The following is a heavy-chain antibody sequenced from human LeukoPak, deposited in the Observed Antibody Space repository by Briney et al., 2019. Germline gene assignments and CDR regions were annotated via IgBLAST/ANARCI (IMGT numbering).Heavy chain of an antibody. V-gene: IGHV4-38-2*01. CDR3: ASGGTAVVMALTYYFDT. J-gene: IGHJ4*02. Sequence: SETLSLTCAVSGYSISSGYYWGWIRQPPGKGLEWIGSIYHTGSTYYNPSLPSRVTISLDSPKNQFSLKLTSVTAADTAVYYCASGGTAVVMALTYYFDTWGQGTPVTVSS. D-gene: IGHD3-22*01. CDR2: IYHTGST. CDR1: GYSISSGYY.